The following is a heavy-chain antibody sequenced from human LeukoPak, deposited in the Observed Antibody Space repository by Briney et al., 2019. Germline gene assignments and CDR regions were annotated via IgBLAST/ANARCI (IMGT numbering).Heavy chain of an antibody. D-gene: IGHD1-26*01. CDR3: ARVRYSGRTYYFDY. CDR2: MNPNSGNT. CDR1: GYTFISYD. J-gene: IGHJ4*02. V-gene: IGHV1-8*01. Sequence: GASVKVSCKASGYTFISYDINWVRQATGQGLEWMGWMNPNSGNTGYAQKFQGRVTMTRNTSISTAYMELSSLRSEDTAVYYCARVRYSGRTYYFDYWGQGTLVTVSS.